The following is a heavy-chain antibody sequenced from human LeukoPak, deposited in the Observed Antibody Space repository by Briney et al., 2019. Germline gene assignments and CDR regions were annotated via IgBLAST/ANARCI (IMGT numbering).Heavy chain of an antibody. CDR1: GGSFSGYY. V-gene: IGHV4-34*01. J-gene: IGHJ4*02. CDR2: INHSGST. CDR3: ASQYVWGSYRYY. Sequence: SETLSPTCAVYGGSFSGYYWSWIRQPPGKGLEWIGEINHSGSTNYNPSLKSRVTISVDTSKNQFSLKLSSVTAADTAVYYCASQYVWGSYRYYWGQGTLVTVSS. D-gene: IGHD3-16*02.